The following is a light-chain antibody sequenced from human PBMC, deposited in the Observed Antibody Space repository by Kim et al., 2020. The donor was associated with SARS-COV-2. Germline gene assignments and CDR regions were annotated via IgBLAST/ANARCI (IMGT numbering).Light chain of an antibody. J-gene: IGLJ2*01. CDR2: QDT. V-gene: IGLV3-1*01. CDR1: KLGDKY. Sequence: VSPGQTASITCSGDKLGDKYACWYQQKPGQSPVLVIYQDTKRPSGIPERFSGSNSGNTATLTISGTQAMDEADYYCQAWDSSTVVFGGGTKLTVL. CDR3: QAWDSSTVV.